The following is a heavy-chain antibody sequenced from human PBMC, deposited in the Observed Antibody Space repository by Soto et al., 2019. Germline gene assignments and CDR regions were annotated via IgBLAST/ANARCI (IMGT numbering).Heavy chain of an antibody. D-gene: IGHD5-12*01. Sequence: EVQLLESGGGLVQPGGSLRLSCAASGFTFSRYAMSWVRQAPGKGLERVSAISGSGADSYDSDSVKGRFIISRENSKNPLSLKMNGLRARATAFYYWAKSTGVLATPGGAFDVWGQGTMVTVS. CDR1: GFTFSRYA. J-gene: IGHJ3*01. V-gene: IGHV3-23*01. CDR3: AKSTGVLATPGGAFDV. CDR2: ISGSGADS.